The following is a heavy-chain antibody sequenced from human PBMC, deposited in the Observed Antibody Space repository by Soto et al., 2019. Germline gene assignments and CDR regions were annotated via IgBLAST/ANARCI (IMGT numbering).Heavy chain of an antibody. Sequence: GSLRLSCAASGFTFSSYWMSWVRQAPGKGLEWVANIKQDGSEKYYVDSVKGRFTISRDNAKNSLYLQMNSLRAEDTAVYYCARGFWNYDSSGYYPRILYYFDYWGQGTLVTVSS. CDR1: GFTFSSYW. J-gene: IGHJ4*02. CDR3: ARGFWNYDSSGYYPRILYYFDY. CDR2: IKQDGSEK. D-gene: IGHD3-22*01. V-gene: IGHV3-7*01.